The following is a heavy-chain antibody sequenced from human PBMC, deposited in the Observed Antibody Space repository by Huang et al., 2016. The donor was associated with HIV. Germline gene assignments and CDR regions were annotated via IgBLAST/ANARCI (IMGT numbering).Heavy chain of an antibody. J-gene: IGHJ4*02. V-gene: IGHV3-74*01. CDR1: GFTFSGYW. Sequence: EVQLVESGGGLVQPGGSLRLSCAASGFTFSGYWMHWVRQAPGKGLVWGSRINGDGMSSGYADSVKGRFTISRDNAKNTLYLQMNSLRAEDTAVYYCVRDPRIQSWLNYFDYWGQGTLVSVSS. CDR3: VRDPRIQSWLNYFDY. CDR2: INGDGMSS. D-gene: IGHD3-22*01.